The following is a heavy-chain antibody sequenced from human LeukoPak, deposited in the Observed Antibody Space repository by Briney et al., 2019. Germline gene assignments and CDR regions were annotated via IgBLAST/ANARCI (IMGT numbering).Heavy chain of an antibody. J-gene: IGHJ6*03. V-gene: IGHV4-4*07. Sequence: SETLSLTCTVSGGSISSYYWSWIRQPAGKGLEWIGRIYTSGSTDHNPSLKSRVTISVDKSKNQLSLKLSSVTAADTAVYYCARDYYDSSGYYGRGGYYYMDVWGKGTTVTVSS. CDR2: IYTSGST. CDR3: ARDYYDSSGYYGRGGYYYMDV. D-gene: IGHD3-22*01. CDR1: GGSISSYY.